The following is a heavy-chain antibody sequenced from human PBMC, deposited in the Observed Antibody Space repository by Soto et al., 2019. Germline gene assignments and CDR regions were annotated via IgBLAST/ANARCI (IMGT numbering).Heavy chain of an antibody. J-gene: IGHJ4*02. CDR2: IYTSGST. CDR3: ARGYYESSDYFVGSPIFDY. CDR1: GGSISSYY. V-gene: IGHV4-4*07. Sequence: PSETLSLTCTVSGGSISSYYWCWIRQPAGKGLEWIGRIYTSGSTNYNPSLKSRVTMSVDTSKNQFSLKLTSVTAADTAVYYCARGYYESSDYFVGSPIFDYWGQGSLVTVSS. D-gene: IGHD3-22*01.